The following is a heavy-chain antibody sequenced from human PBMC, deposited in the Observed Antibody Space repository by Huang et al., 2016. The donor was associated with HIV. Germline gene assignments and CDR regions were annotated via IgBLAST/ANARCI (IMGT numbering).Heavy chain of an antibody. CDR2: IYSDSST. D-gene: IGHD2-21*01. CDR3: ARARIPHSVSNGLDV. Sequence: EVQLVESGGGLIQPGGSLRLSCAASGFTVTTNYMSWVRQAPGRWLEWVSVIYSDSSTYYADSVKGRFTISRDNSKNTLYLQMNSLRAEDTAIYYCARARIPHSVSNGLDVWGQGTTVTVSS. V-gene: IGHV3-53*01. CDR1: GFTVTTNY. J-gene: IGHJ6*02.